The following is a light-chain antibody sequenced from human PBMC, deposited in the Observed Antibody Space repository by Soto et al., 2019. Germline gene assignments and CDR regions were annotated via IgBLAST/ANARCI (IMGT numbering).Light chain of an antibody. V-gene: IGKV4-1*01. CDR2: WAS. J-gene: IGKJ1*01. Sequence: DIVMTQSPDSLAVSLGERATINCKSSQSVLLSSNNRNYLTWYQQKPGQPPKLLIYWASTRESGVPDRFSGSGSGTDFTLTSSSLQAEDVAVYYCQQYYGAPWTFGQGTKVDIK. CDR1: QSVLLSSNNRNY. CDR3: QQYYGAPWT.